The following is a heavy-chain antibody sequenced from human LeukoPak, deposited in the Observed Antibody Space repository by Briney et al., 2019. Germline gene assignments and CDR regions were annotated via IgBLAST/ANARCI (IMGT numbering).Heavy chain of an antibody. CDR1: GFTRSDHY. CDR3: TRPSYDSSVSGVVY. D-gene: IGHD3-22*01. CDR2: IRSKANSYAT. V-gene: IGHV3-73*01. Sequence: GGSLRLSCAASGFTRSDHYMDWVRQASGKGLEWVGRIRSKANSYATTDVASVRGRFSISRDDSKNTAYLQMNSLKTEDTAVYYCTRPSYDSSVSGVVYWGQGTLVTVSS. J-gene: IGHJ4*02.